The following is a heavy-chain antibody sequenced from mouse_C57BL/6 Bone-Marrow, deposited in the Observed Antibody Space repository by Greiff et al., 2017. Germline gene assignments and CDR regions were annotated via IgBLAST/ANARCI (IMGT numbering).Heavy chain of an antibody. Sequence: DVKLVESGGGLVKPGGSLKLSCAASGFTFSDYGMHWVRQAPEKGLEWVAYISSGSSTIYYADTVKGRFTITRDNDKNTLFLQMTSLRSEDTAMYYCATAYYSNRYYFDYWGQGTTLTVSS. V-gene: IGHV5-17*01. CDR2: ISSGSSTI. CDR3: ATAYYSNRYYFDY. J-gene: IGHJ2*01. D-gene: IGHD2-5*01. CDR1: GFTFSDYG.